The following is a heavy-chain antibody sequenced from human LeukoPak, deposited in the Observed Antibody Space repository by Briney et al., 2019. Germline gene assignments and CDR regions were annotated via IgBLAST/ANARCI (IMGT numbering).Heavy chain of an antibody. Sequence: GGSLRLSCVASGFTFSTYSMNWVRQAPGKGLEWVSSISGSSSYVYYADSVKGRFTISRDNAENSLYLQMNSLRAEDTAVYYCAKGGRGYSYDWGQGTLVTVSS. V-gene: IGHV3-21*01. D-gene: IGHD5-18*01. CDR2: ISGSSSYV. J-gene: IGHJ4*02. CDR3: AKGGRGYSYD. CDR1: GFTFSTYS.